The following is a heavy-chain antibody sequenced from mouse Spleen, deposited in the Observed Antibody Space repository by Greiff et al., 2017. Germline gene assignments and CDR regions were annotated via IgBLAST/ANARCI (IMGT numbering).Heavy chain of an antibody. V-gene: IGHV1-80*01. D-gene: IGHD2-4*01. CDR1: GYAFSSYW. J-gene: IGHJ4*01. CDR2: IYPGDGDT. CDR3: ARLGDYGPMDY. Sequence: VQLQQSGAELVKPGASVKISCKASGYAFSSYWMNWVKQRPGKGLEWIGQIYPGDGDTNYNGKFKGKATLTADKSSSTAYMQLSSLTSEDSAVYFCARLGDYGPMDYWGQGTSVTVSS.